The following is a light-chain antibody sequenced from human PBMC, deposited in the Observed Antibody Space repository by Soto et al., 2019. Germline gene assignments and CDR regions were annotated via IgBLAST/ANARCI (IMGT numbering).Light chain of an antibody. Sequence: QSVLTQPPSASGSPGQSVTISCTGTSSDVGGYNYVSWYQQHPGKAPKLMIYEVSKRPSGVPDRFSGSKSGNTASLTVSGLQAEDEADYYCRSYAGSNNLGVFGGGTKLNVL. J-gene: IGLJ3*02. CDR1: SSDVGGYNY. CDR2: EVS. V-gene: IGLV2-8*01. CDR3: RSYAGSNNLGV.